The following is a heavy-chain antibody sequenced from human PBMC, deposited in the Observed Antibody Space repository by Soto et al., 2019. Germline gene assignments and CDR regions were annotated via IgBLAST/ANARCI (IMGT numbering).Heavy chain of an antibody. CDR2: INPNSGGT. D-gene: IGHD2-15*01. V-gene: IGHV1-2*04. CDR3: ARVGGGYCSGGSCYSSDDAFGI. Sequence: ASVKVSCKASGYTFTGYYMHWVRQAPGQGLEWMGWINPNSGGTNYAQKFQGWVTMTRDTSISTAYMELSRLRSDDTAVYYCARVGGGYCSGGSCYSSDDAFGIWGQGTMVTVSS. J-gene: IGHJ3*02. CDR1: GYTFTGYY.